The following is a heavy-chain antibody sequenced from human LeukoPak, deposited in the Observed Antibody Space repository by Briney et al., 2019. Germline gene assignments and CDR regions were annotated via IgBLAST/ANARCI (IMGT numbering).Heavy chain of an antibody. D-gene: IGHD1-20*01. CDR2: INPNSGGT. V-gene: IGHV1-2*02. J-gene: IGHJ4*02. CDR1: GYTFTGYY. Sequence: ASVKVSCKASGYTFTGYYMHWVRQAPGQGLEWMGWINPNSGGTNYAQKFQGRVTMTRDTSISTAYMELSRLRSDDTAVYYCAGYNYDPRSYYFDYWGQGTLVTVSS. CDR3: AGYNYDPRSYYFDY.